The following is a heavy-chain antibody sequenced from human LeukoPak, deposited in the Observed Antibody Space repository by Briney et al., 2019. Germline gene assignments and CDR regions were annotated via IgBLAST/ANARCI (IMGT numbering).Heavy chain of an antibody. J-gene: IGHJ4*02. V-gene: IGHV4-39*01. CDR3: ARLGGGSNDY. Sequence: SETLSLTCTVSVGSISSSSYDWGSIRQPPGKGVEWIGSIYFIRNSFYKPSRKSRVTISLDTPKNQFSLKLSSVTAADTAVYYCARLGGGSNDYWGQGTLVTVSS. CDR2: IYFIRNS. CDR1: VGSISSSSYD. D-gene: IGHD1-26*01.